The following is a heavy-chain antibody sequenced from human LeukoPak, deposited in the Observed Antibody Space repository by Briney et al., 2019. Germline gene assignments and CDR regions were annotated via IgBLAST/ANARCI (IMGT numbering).Heavy chain of an antibody. Sequence: SETLSLTCTVSGASISPFYWSWVRQPPGKGLEWIGYIYYSGSTNYNPSLKSRVTISVDTSKNQFSLKLSSVTAADTAVYYCARSTTVTPRYFQHWGQGTLVTVSS. V-gene: IGHV4-59*08. CDR2: IYYSGST. CDR1: GASISPFY. CDR3: ARSTTVTPRYFQH. D-gene: IGHD4-17*01. J-gene: IGHJ1*01.